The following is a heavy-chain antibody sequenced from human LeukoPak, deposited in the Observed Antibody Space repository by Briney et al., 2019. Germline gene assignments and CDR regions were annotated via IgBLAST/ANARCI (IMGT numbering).Heavy chain of an antibody. CDR2: VNHSGRT. J-gene: IGHJ4*02. D-gene: IGHD3-16*02. CDR3: ARARFNYDYIWGSYRYRVYFDY. CDR1: GGSFSGYY. Sequence: SETLSLTCAVYGGSFSGYYWSWIRQPPGEGLEWIGEVNHSGRTNYNPSLKSRVTISVDTSKNQFSLKLSSVTAADTAVYYCARARFNYDYIWGSYRYRVYFDYWGQGTLVTVSS. V-gene: IGHV4-34*01.